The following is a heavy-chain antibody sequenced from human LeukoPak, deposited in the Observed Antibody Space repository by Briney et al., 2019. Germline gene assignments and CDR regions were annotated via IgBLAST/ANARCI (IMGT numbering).Heavy chain of an antibody. CDR2: IYYSGST. V-gene: IGHV4-31*03. CDR3: AFWSGYYNYYYMDV. CDR1: GGSISSGGYY. Sequence: SETLSLTCTVSGGSISSGGYYWSWIRQHPGKGLEWIGYIYYSGSTYHNPSLKSRVTISVDTSKNQFSLKLSSVTAADTAVYYCAFWSGYYNYYYMDVWGKGTTVTVSS. J-gene: IGHJ6*03. D-gene: IGHD3-3*01.